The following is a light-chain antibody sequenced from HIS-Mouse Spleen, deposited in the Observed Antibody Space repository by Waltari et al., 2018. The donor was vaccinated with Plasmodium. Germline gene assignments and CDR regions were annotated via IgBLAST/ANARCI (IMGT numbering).Light chain of an antibody. J-gene: IGLJ2*01. CDR1: ISSIGSNT. CDR2: SNN. Sequence: QSVLTQPPSASGTPGQRATIPCSGSISSIGSNTVNWYQQLPGTAPKLLLYSNNQRPSGVPDRFSGSKSGTSASLAISGLQSEDEADYYCAAWDDSLNGVVFAGGTKLTVL. V-gene: IGLV1-44*01. CDR3: AAWDDSLNGVV.